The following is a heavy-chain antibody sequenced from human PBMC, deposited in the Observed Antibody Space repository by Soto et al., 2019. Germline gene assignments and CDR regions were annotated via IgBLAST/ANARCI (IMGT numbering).Heavy chain of an antibody. J-gene: IGHJ4*02. V-gene: IGHV1-2*02. D-gene: IGHD3-22*01. CDR3: ARARTNYYNTSDYDF. CDR1: GYTFIGYC. Sequence: ASVKVSCKASGYTFIGYCMHWVRQAPGQGLEWMGWINPNSGDTNYAQKFQGRVNMTRDTSISTAYTELSRLRFDDTAVYYCARARTNYYNTSDYDFWGQGTLVTVSS. CDR2: INPNSGDT.